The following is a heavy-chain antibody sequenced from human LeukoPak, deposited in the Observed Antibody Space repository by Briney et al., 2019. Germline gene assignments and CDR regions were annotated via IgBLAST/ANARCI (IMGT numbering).Heavy chain of an antibody. Sequence: GGSLRLSCAASGFTFSSYSMNWVRQAPGKGLEWVSSIVSRGSYIYYADSVKGRFTISRDNAKNSLYLQMNSLRAEDTAVYYCARESGGYCSTTSCYKGYFDYWGQGTLVTVSS. CDR3: ARESGGYCSTTSCYKGYFDY. CDR1: GFTFSSYS. D-gene: IGHD2-2*02. J-gene: IGHJ4*02. V-gene: IGHV3-21*01. CDR2: IVSRGSYI.